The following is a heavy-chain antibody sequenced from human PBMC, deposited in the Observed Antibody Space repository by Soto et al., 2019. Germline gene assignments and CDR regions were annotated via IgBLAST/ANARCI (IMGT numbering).Heavy chain of an antibody. D-gene: IGHD6-19*01. CDR2: ARGTGLSA. Sequence: HPGGSLRLSCAASGFTFSNFAMGWVRQAPGKGLEWVSTARGTGLSAYYADSVMGRFTISRDNSKNTLYLQMNSLRAEDTAVYYCARSYGYSSGWYNYYYGMDVWGQGTTVTVSS. CDR3: ARSYGYSSGWYNYYYGMDV. V-gene: IGHV3-23*01. CDR1: GFTFSNFA. J-gene: IGHJ6*02.